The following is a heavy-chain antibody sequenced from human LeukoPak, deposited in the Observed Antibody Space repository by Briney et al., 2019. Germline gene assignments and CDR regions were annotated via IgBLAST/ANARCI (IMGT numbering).Heavy chain of an antibody. CDR1: GFTFTTYW. Sequence: GGSLRLSCAASGFTFTTYWMSWVRQAPGKGLEWVANIKQDGTEKYYVDSVKGRFTIFRDNAKNSLYLQMNSLRAEDTAVYYCARPGSGSYYADYWGQGTLVTVSS. CDR3: ARPGSGSYYADY. J-gene: IGHJ4*02. D-gene: IGHD3-10*01. V-gene: IGHV3-7*01. CDR2: IKQDGTEK.